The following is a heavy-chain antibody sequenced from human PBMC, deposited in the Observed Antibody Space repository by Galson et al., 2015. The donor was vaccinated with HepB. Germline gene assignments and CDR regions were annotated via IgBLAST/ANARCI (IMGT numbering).Heavy chain of an antibody. J-gene: IGHJ4*02. V-gene: IGHV3-23*01. Sequence: SLRLSGAASGFTFGSYAMSWVRQAPGKGLEWVSGIRGSGVTTFYADSVKGRFTISRDNSKNTLYLQMNSLRAEDTAVYYCAKVSPIAVALDYWGQGTLVTVSS. CDR1: GFTFGSYA. D-gene: IGHD6-19*01. CDR2: IRGSGVTT. CDR3: AKVSPIAVALDY.